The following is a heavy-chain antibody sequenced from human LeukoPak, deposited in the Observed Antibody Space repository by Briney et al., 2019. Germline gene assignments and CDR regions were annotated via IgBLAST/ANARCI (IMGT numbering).Heavy chain of an antibody. D-gene: IGHD6-13*01. J-gene: IGHJ6*02. Sequence: SETLSLTCAVYGGSFSGYYWSWIRQPPGKGLEWIGEINHSGSTNYNPSLKSRVTISVDTSKNQSSLKLSSVTAADTAVYYCARGSFIAAAGTHYYYGMDVWGQGTTVTVSS. CDR1: GGSFSGYY. CDR2: INHSGST. CDR3: ARGSFIAAAGTHYYYGMDV. V-gene: IGHV4-34*01.